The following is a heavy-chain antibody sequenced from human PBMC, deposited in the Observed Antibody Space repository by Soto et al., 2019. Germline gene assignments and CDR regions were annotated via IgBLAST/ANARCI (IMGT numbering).Heavy chain of an antibody. CDR3: ARGDLLYYFDY. CDR1: GGSISSSSYY. J-gene: IGHJ4*02. D-gene: IGHD2-21*02. CDR2: IYYSGST. Sequence: QLQLQESGPGLVKPSETLSLTCTVSGGSISSSSYYWGWIRQPPGKGLEWIGSIYYSGSTYYNPSLQSRVTISVDTSKNQCSLKLSSVTAADTAVYYCARGDLLYYFDYWGQGTLVTVSS. V-gene: IGHV4-39*01.